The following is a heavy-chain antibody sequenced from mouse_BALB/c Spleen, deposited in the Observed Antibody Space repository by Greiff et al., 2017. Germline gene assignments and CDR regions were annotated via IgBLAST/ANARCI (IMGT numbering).Heavy chain of an antibody. CDR1: GYSITSDYA. V-gene: IGHV3-2*02. CDR3: ARATLGRFAY. J-gene: IGHJ3*01. D-gene: IGHD3-3*01. Sequence: EVKLVESGPGLVKPSQSLSLTCTVTGYSITSDYAWNWIRQFPGNKLEWMGYISYSGSTSYNPSLKSRISITRDTSKNQFFLQLNSVTTEDTATYYCARATLGRFAYWGQGTLVTVSA. CDR2: ISYSGST.